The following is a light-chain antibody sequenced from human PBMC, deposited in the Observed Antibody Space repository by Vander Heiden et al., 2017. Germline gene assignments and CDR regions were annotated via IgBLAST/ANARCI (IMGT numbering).Light chain of an antibody. CDR1: SGSIASNY. Sequence: NFMLTQPHSVSESPGKTVTISCTRSSGSIASNYVQWYQQRPGSSPTTVIYEDNQRPAGVPDRFPGSIDSSSNSASLTISGLKTEDEADYYCQSYDSDNVVFGGGTKLTVL. J-gene: IGLJ2*01. CDR3: QSYDSDNVV. V-gene: IGLV6-57*01. CDR2: EDN.